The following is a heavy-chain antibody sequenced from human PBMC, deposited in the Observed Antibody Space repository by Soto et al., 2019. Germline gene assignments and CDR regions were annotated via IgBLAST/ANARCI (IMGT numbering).Heavy chain of an antibody. CDR3: ARSTNRRRYSGYAYAFDI. CDR2: ISAYNGNT. Sequence: ASVKVSCKASGYTFTSYGISWVRQAPGQGLEWMGWISAYNGNTNYAQKLQGRVTMTTDTSTSTAYMELRSLRSDDTAVYYCARSTNRRRYSGYAYAFDIWGQGTMVTVSS. D-gene: IGHD5-12*01. J-gene: IGHJ3*02. V-gene: IGHV1-18*01. CDR1: GYTFTSYG.